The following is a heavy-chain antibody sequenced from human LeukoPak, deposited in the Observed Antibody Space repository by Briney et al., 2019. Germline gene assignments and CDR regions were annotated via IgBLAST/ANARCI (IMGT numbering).Heavy chain of an antibody. D-gene: IGHD3-9*01. Sequence: GGSLRLSCAASGFTFDDYGMSWVRQAPGKGLEWVSIIYSGGSTYYGDSVKGRFTISRNNSKNTLYLQMNSLRVKDTAVYYCARSGDFLTGYYRGFDYWGQGTLVTVSS. J-gene: IGHJ4*02. CDR2: IYSGGST. CDR3: ARSGDFLTGYYRGFDY. CDR1: GFTFDDYG. V-gene: IGHV3-53*01.